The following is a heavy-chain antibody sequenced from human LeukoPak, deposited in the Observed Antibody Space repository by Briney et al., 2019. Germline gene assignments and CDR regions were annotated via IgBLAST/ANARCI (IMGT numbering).Heavy chain of an antibody. D-gene: IGHD1-1*01. CDR3: ARDKIEGPTKLDY. V-gene: IGHV3-7*01. J-gene: IGHJ4*02. CDR1: GFTFSSYW. Sequence: GGSLRLSCAASGFTFSSYWMSWVRQAPGKGLEWVANIKQDESEKYVDSLKGRFTISRDNAENSLYLQMNSLRAEDTAVYYCARDKIEGPTKLDYWGQGILVTVSS. CDR2: IKQDESEK.